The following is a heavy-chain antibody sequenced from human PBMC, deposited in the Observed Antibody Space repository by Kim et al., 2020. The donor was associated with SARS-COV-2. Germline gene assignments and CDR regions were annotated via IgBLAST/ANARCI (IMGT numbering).Heavy chain of an antibody. CDR1: GGTFSSYA. Sequence: SVKVSCKASGGTFSSYAISWVRQAPGQGLEWMGGIIPIFGTANYAQKFQGRVTITADESTSTAYMELSSLRSEDTAVYYCARDHYYGSVRRWVYWGQGTLVTVSS. CDR3: ARDHYYGSVRRWVY. J-gene: IGHJ4*02. CDR2: IIPIFGTA. D-gene: IGHD3-10*01. V-gene: IGHV1-69*13.